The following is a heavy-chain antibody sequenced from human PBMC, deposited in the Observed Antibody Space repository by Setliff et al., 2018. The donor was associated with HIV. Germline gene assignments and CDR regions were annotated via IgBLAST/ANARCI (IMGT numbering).Heavy chain of an antibody. CDR2: IFPFFGSA. V-gene: IGHV1-69*01. D-gene: IGHD4-17*01. CDR1: GGTFSSYG. CDR3: ARGADGDYRYYMDV. Sequence: VKVSCKASGGTFSSYGVNWVRQAPGQGLEWMGGIFPFFGSANYAQKFQGRVTITADVSTSTIHMELSSLTSEDTAVYYCARGADGDYRYYMDVWGRGTTVTVSS. J-gene: IGHJ6*03.